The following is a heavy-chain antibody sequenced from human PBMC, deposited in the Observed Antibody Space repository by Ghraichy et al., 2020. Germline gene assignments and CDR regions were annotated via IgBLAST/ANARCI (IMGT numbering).Heavy chain of an antibody. D-gene: IGHD3-9*01. J-gene: IGHJ4*02. CDR1: ALTFSGYW. V-gene: IGHV3-74*01. CDR2: INSDGSST. CDR3: IKGTI. Sequence: LSLTCAASALTFSGYWTHWVRQAPGKVLVWVSCINSDGSSTNYAHSVKGRFTISRDNAKSTLDLQMNSLRAEDTAVYYCIKGTIRGQGTLVTVSS.